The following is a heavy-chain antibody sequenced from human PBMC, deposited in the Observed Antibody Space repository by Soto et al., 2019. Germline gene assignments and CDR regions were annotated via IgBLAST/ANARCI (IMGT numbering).Heavy chain of an antibody. D-gene: IGHD3-10*01. V-gene: IGHV3-21*01. CDR2: ISSSSSYI. CDR3: ARDKYYYGSGSYYNVC. Sequence: EVQLVESGGGLVKPGGSPRLSCAASGFTFSSYSMNWVRQAPGKGLEWVSSISSSSSYIYYADSVKGRFTISRENAKNSLYLQMNSLRAEDTAVYYCARDKYYYGSGSYYNVCWGQGTLVTVSS. CDR1: GFTFSSYS. J-gene: IGHJ4*02.